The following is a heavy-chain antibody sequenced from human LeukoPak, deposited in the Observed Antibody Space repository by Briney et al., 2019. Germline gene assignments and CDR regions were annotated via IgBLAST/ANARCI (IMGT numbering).Heavy chain of an antibody. J-gene: IGHJ6*02. CDR1: GGSISSSSYY. CDR3: ARVKGSGRYYYYGMDV. D-gene: IGHD6-19*01. V-gene: IGHV4-39*07. CDR2: IYYSGST. Sequence: PSETLSLTCTVSGGSISSSSYYWGWIRQPPGKGLEWIGSIYYSGSTYYNPSLKSRVTISVDTSKNQFSLKLSSVTAADTAVYYCARVKGSGRYYYYGMDVWGQGTTVTVSS.